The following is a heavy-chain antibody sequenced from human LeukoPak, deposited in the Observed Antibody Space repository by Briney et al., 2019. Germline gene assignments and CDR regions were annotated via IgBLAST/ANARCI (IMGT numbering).Heavy chain of an antibody. Sequence: ASVKVSCKVSGYTLSELSIHWVRQVPGKGFTWMGGFDPEDVDIAYAQNFQGRVTMTEDTSTDTAYMELSSLTSEDTAVYYCASGFRGRNHFKDDFLEIGAQGTLVTVSS. J-gene: IGHJ3*02. CDR1: GYTLSELS. CDR3: ASGFRGRNHFKDDFLEI. V-gene: IGHV1-24*01. CDR2: FDPEDVDI. D-gene: IGHD3-10*01.